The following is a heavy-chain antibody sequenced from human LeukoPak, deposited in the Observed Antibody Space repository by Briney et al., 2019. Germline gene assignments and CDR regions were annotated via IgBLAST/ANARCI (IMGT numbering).Heavy chain of an antibody. J-gene: IGHJ4*02. D-gene: IGHD4-17*01. CDR3: AKGTRRTTVTTWADY. V-gene: IGHV3-23*01. Sequence: GGSLRLSCAASGFTFSSYAMSWVRQAPGKGLEWVSAISGSGGSTYYADSVKGRITISRDNSKNTLYLQMNSLRAEDTAVYYCAKGTRRTTVTTWADYWGQGTLVTVSS. CDR1: GFTFSSYA. CDR2: ISGSGGST.